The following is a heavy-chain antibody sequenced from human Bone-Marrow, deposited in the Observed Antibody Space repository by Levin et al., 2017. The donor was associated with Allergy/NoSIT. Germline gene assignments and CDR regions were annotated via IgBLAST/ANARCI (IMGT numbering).Heavy chain of an antibody. D-gene: IGHD1-26*01. CDR1: GGSISDIRYY. J-gene: IGHJ6*02. CDR3: ARESGDLDPFAGYYYYGMDV. CDR2: IYFRGTT. Sequence: SETLSLTCTVSGGSISDIRYYWAWIRQSPGKGPEWLGSIYFRGTTSYNPSFSSRVTLSVDTSQNQVSLRLTSVTAADTAVYYCARESGDLDPFAGYYYYGMDVWGRGTTVTVSS. V-gene: IGHV4-39*07.